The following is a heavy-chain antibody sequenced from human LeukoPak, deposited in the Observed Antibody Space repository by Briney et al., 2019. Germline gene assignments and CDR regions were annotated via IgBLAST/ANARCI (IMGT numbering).Heavy chain of an antibody. D-gene: IGHD3-16*01. V-gene: IGHV4-4*07. CDR1: GGSISSYY. J-gene: IGHJ6*03. CDR2: IYTSGST. Sequence: SETLSLTCTVSGGSISSYYWSWIRQPAGKGLEWIGRIYTSGSTNYNPSLKSRVTISVDTSKNQFSLKLSSVTAADTAVYYCARQEVGESGGYYYYYYMDVWGKGTTVTVSS. CDR3: ARQEVGESGGYYYYYYMDV.